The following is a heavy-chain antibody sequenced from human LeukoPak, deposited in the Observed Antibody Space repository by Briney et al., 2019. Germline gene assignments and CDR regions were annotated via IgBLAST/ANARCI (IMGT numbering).Heavy chain of an antibody. CDR2: IYTSGST. Sequence: SETLSLTCTVSGGSISSYYWRWIRQPPGKGLEWIGYIYTSGSTNYNPSLKSRVTISVDTSKNQFSLKLSSVTAADTAVYYCARSNRALRFLELLPSVWFDYWGQGTLVTVSS. D-gene: IGHD3-3*01. J-gene: IGHJ4*02. CDR3: ARSNRALRFLELLPSVWFDY. CDR1: GGSISSYY. V-gene: IGHV4-4*09.